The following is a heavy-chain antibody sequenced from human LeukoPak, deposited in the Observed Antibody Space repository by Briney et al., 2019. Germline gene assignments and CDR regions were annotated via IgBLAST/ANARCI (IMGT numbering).Heavy chain of an antibody. CDR2: ISYDGSNK. Sequence: TGGSLRLSCAASGFTFSSYAIHWVRQAPGKGLEWVAVISYDGSNKNYADSAKGRFTISRDNSKNTLYLQMNSLRVEGTAIYYCTRGMLRQPPDYWGQGMLVTVSS. V-gene: IGHV3-30*04. CDR3: TRGMLRQPPDY. CDR1: GFTFSSYA. J-gene: IGHJ4*02. D-gene: IGHD3-10*02.